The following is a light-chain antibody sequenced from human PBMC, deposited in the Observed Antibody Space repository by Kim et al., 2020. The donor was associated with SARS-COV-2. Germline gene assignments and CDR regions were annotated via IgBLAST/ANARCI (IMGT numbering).Light chain of an antibody. CDR3: HQYDKWPLT. V-gene: IGKV3-15*01. J-gene: IGKJ5*01. CDR1: QSGSST. Sequence: EIVMTQSPATLSMSPGERAALSCRASQSGSSTLAWYQQKPGQAPRLLIYGASTRATGIPARFSGSGAGTEFTLTISSLQSEDFAIYYCHQYDKWPLTFGQGTRLEIK. CDR2: GAS.